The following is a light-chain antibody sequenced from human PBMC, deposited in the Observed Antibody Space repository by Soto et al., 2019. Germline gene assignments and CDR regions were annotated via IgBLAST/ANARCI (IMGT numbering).Light chain of an antibody. CDR1: SSNIGGNT. V-gene: IGLV1-44*01. CDR2: SNS. J-gene: IGLJ2*01. CDR3: AEWDDSLSVL. Sequence: QSVLTQPPSASGTPGQRVTISCSGSSSNIGGNTVSWYQQLPGTAPKLLIYSNSQRPSGVPDRFSGSKSGTSASLAIIGLQSEDEADYYCAEWDDSLSVLFCGGTKLTVL.